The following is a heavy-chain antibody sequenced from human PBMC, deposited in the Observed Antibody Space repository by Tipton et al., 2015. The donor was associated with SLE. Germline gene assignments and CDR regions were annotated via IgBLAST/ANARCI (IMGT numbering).Heavy chain of an antibody. D-gene: IGHD2-2*01. Sequence: TLSLTCTVSGGSISSSSYYWGWIRQPPGKGLEWIGNIYYSGSTYYNPSLTSRVTISVDTSKNHFSLKLSSVTAADTAVYYCARGLSTHDFDIWGQGTMVTVSS. CDR3: ARGLSTHDFDI. CDR1: GGSISSSSYY. CDR2: IYYSGST. V-gene: IGHV4-39*07. J-gene: IGHJ3*02.